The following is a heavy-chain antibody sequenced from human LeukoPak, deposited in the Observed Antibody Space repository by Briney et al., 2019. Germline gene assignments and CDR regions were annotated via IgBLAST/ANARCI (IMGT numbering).Heavy chain of an antibody. V-gene: IGHV1-69*13. CDR1: GGAFINYA. D-gene: IGHD3-10*01. Sequence: ASVKVSCKSSGGAFINYAISWVRLAPGRSPEWMGGIIPILGTTIYAQKFQGRVTITAEESTQTVYLDLSSLKSEDTALYYCATGPKRYGSGTYYYFDSWGQGTLVTVSS. J-gene: IGHJ4*02. CDR2: IIPILGTT. CDR3: ATGPKRYGSGTYYYFDS.